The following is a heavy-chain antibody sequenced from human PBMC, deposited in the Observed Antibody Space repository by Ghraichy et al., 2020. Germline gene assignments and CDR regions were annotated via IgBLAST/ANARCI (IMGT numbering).Heavy chain of an antibody. D-gene: IGHD4-17*01. Sequence: ASVKVSCKTSSYTFTNYDISWVRQAPGQGLEWMGWIRTYNGNTNYAQNLQGRVTMTTDTSTSTAYMELRGLTSDDTAVYYCASQVTTVNGMDVWGQGTTVTVSS. CDR1: SYTFTNYD. V-gene: IGHV1-18*01. CDR3: ASQVTTVNGMDV. CDR2: IRTYNGNT. J-gene: IGHJ6*02.